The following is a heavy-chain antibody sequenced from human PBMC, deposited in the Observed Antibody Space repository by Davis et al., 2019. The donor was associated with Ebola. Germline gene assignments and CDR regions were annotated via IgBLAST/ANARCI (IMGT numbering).Heavy chain of an antibody. V-gene: IGHV4-30-4*01. Sequence: MPSETLSLTCTVSGGSISSGDYLWSWIRQPPGKGLVWIGYIYYGASTYYSPSLKSRVTISVDTSKNQFSLKLSSVTAADTAVYYCARGFAYSGLDYWGQGTLVTVSS. J-gene: IGHJ4*02. CDR3: ARGFAYSGLDY. CDR2: IYYGAST. CDR1: GGSISSGDYL. D-gene: IGHD5-12*01.